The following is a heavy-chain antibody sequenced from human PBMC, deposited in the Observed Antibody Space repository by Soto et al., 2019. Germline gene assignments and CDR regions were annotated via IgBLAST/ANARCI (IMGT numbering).Heavy chain of an antibody. CDR3: VKQMGPWVDSAIDF. V-gene: IGHV3-23*01. D-gene: IGHD1-26*01. J-gene: IGHJ4*02. Sequence: HPGGSLRLSCVAPDFSFSHHAMTWVRLAPGKGLQWVAALSHDGGNIYYRDSVRGRFTISRDNSKNTLYLQMHSLKAEDTAVYFSVKQMGPWVDSAIDFWCQG. CDR1: DFSFSHHA. CDR2: LSHDGGNI.